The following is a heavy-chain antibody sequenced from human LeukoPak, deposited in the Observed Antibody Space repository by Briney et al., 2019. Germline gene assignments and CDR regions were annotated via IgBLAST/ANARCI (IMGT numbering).Heavy chain of an antibody. D-gene: IGHD3-3*01. V-gene: IGHV3-33*01. J-gene: IGHJ3*02. CDR3: ARKGYDDAFDI. Sequence: GGSLRLSCAASGFTFSSYGMHWVRQAPGKGLEWVAVIWYDGSNKYYADSVKGRFTISRDNSKNTLYLQMNSLRAEDTAVYYCARKGYDDAFDIWGQGAMVTVSS. CDR1: GFTFSSYG. CDR2: IWYDGSNK.